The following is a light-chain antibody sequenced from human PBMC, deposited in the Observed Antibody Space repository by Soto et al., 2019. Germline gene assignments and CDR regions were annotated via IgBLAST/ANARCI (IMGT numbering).Light chain of an antibody. V-gene: IGKV3D-11*01. CDR2: DAS. CDR1: QGISSY. J-gene: IGKJ2*01. Sequence: LTQSPSSLSASVGDRVTITCRASQGISSYLAWYQQKPGQAPRLLIYDASNRATGIPARFSGSGSGTDFTLTISSLEPEDFAVYYCQQRSNWPYTFGQGTKLEIK. CDR3: QQRSNWPYT.